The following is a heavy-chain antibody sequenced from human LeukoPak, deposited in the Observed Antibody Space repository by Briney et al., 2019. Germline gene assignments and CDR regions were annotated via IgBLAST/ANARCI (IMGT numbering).Heavy chain of an antibody. CDR2: ISDSGGNT. Sequence: GGSLRLSCAASGFTFRNYAMSWVRQAPGKGLEWVSTISDSGGNTYYADSVRGRFTISRDNSKNTLSLQMNSLRAEDTAVYYCAKFNRQYCSSISCYGGFDYWGQGTLVTVSS. D-gene: IGHD2-2*01. V-gene: IGHV3-23*01. CDR3: AKFNRQYCSSISCYGGFDY. J-gene: IGHJ4*02. CDR1: GFTFRNYA.